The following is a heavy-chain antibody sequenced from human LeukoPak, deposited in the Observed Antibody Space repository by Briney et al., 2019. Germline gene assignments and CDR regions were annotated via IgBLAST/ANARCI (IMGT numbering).Heavy chain of an antibody. CDR3: ARDRYCTTTRCSDY. V-gene: IGHV3-74*03. J-gene: IGHJ4*02. D-gene: IGHD2-2*01. Sequence: GALRLSCAASGFTFSNYWMHWVRQAPGKGLVWVSRISTDGSSTTYADSVKGRFTISRDNAKNTLYLEMNSLRAEDTAVYYCARDRYCTTTRCSDYWGQGTLVTVSS. CDR1: GFTFSNYW. CDR2: ISTDGSST.